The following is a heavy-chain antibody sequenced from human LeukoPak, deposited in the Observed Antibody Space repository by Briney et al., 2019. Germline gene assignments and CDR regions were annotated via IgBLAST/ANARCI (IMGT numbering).Heavy chain of an antibody. J-gene: IGHJ4*02. CDR1: GFTFINAW. Sequence: GGSLRLSCAASGFTFINAWMSWVRQAPEKGLEWVGRIKSKADGGSTDYAAPVKGRFTFSRDDSKNTLYLQMNSLKTENTAVYYCTADGCSGGGCFSGHYWGQGTLVTVSS. CDR3: TADGCSGGGCFSGHY. D-gene: IGHD2-15*01. CDR2: IKSKADGGST. V-gene: IGHV3-15*01.